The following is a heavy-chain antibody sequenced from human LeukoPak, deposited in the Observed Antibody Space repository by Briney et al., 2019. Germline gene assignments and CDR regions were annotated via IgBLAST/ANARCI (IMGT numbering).Heavy chain of an antibody. D-gene: IGHD3-9*01. V-gene: IGHV5-51*01. J-gene: IGHJ4*02. CDR3: ARHLTQTHVDY. Sequence: GESLKISCKGSGYSFTSYWIGWVRPLPGKGLEWMGIIYPGDSDTRYSPSFQGQVTISADKSISTAYLQWSSLKASDTAMYYCARHLTQTHVDYWGQGTLVTVSS. CDR1: GYSFTSYW. CDR2: IYPGDSDT.